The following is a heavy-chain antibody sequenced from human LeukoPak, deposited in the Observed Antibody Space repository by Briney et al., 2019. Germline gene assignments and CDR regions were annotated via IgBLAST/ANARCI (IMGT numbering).Heavy chain of an antibody. CDR2: ILYDGNNK. CDR1: GFNLESYG. V-gene: IGHV3-30*18. J-gene: IGHJ6*02. CDR3: AKDRLFGSGLNGPHYYYGMDV. Sequence: GKSLRLSCAVSGFNLESYGMHWVRQAPGKGLEWVAVILYDGNNKHYAESVKGRFTISRDNSNNMLYLQMNSLRPEDTAVYYCAKDRLFGSGLNGPHYYYGMDVWGQGTTVTVSS. D-gene: IGHD1-26*01.